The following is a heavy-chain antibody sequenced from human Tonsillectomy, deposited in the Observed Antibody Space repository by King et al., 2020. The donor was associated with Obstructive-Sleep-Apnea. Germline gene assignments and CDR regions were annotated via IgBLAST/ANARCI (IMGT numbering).Heavy chain of an antibody. J-gene: IGHJ4*02. Sequence: VQLVESGAEVKKPGASVKVSCKASGYTFTGYYMHWVRQAPGQGLEWMGCINPETGDTNFAQNFQGRVTMTRETSISTAYMELSRLRADDTAVYYCARNSGYDYYFDYWGQGTLATVSS. CDR2: INPETGDT. CDR3: ARNSGYDYYFDY. CDR1: GYTFTGYY. D-gene: IGHD5-12*01. V-gene: IGHV1-2*02.